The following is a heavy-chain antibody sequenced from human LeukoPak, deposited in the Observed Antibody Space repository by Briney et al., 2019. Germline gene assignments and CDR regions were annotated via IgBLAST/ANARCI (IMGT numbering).Heavy chain of an antibody. J-gene: IGHJ6*03. CDR3: ARGGFYCSSTSCPGHNYYYYMDV. CDR1: GFTFSSYA. D-gene: IGHD2-2*01. Sequence: GGSLRLSCAASGFTFSSYAMSWVRQAPGKGLEWVSAISGSGGSKYYADSVKGRFTISRDNSKNTLYLQMNSLRAEDTAVYYCARGGFYCSSTSCPGHNYYYYMDVWGKGNTVTVSS. V-gene: IGHV3-23*01. CDR2: ISGSGGSK.